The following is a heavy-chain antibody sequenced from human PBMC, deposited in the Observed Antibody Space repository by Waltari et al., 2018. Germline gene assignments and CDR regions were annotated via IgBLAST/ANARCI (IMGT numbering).Heavy chain of an antibody. J-gene: IGHJ5*02. CDR2: FDPEYGEA. CDR1: GYSLTESA. CDR3: TRDRVGYCSGGTCYSRWFDP. D-gene: IGHD2-15*01. Sequence: QVQLVQSGAEVKKPGASVKVSCRVSGYSLTESALHWVRLATGKGLEWLGGFDPEYGEAVYAQEFQGRVTMTEDTSKDTAYMELSSLTYEDTAVYYCTRDRVGYCSGGTCYSRWFDPWGQGTLVTVSS. V-gene: IGHV1-24*01.